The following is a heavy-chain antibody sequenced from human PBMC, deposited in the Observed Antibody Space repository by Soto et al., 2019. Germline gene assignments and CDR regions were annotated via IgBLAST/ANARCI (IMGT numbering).Heavy chain of an antibody. D-gene: IGHD4-17*01. CDR2: ISYDGSNK. V-gene: IGHV3-30*18. J-gene: IGHJ4*02. CDR3: AKESDYLTD. CDR1: GFTFSSYG. Sequence: PGGSLRLSCAASGFTFSSYGMHWVRQAPGKGLEWVAVISYDGSNKYYADSVKGRFTISRDNSKNTLYLQMNSLRAEDTAVYYCAKESDYLTDWGQGTLVTVSS.